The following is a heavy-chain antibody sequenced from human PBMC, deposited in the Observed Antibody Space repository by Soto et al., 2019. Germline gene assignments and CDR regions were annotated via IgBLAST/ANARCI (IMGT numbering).Heavy chain of an antibody. V-gene: IGHV1-69*01. J-gene: IGHJ2*01. D-gene: IGHD5-12*01. CDR3: ARDRDGYNYWYFDL. CDR1: GGTFSKYT. CDR2: IIPIYGTA. Sequence: QVQLVQSGAEVKKPGSSVKVSCKVSGGTFSKYTINWVRQAPGQGLEWMAGIIPIYGTATYAQKFQGRISVTMDESTTTAHMELRGLRSDDTAIYYCARDRDGYNYWYFDLWGRGSLITVSS.